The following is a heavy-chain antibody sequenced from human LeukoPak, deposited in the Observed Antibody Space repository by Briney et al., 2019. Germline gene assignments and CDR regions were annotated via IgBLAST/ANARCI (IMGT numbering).Heavy chain of an antibody. D-gene: IGHD4-17*01. CDR3: ARGSVHFGDYNWFDP. J-gene: IGHJ5*02. Sequence: SETLSLTCTVSGGSVSSGDYYWSWIRQSPGKGLEWIGYIYDSGSTYYNPSLESRVTISVGASNNKFSLKLSSVTAADTAVYYCARGSVHFGDYNWFDPWGQGTVVSVLS. CDR2: IYDSGST. CDR1: GGSVSSGDYY. V-gene: IGHV4-30-4*01.